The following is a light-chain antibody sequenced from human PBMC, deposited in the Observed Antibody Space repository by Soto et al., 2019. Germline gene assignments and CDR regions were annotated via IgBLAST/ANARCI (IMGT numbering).Light chain of an antibody. J-gene: IGKJ1*01. CDR2: GTS. V-gene: IGKV3-20*01. CDR3: HQFGDSTQT. Sequence: EIVLTQSPGTLSLSPGDRATLSCRASQSLSVSYIAWYQQRPGQAPRLLIYGTSTRATGIPDRFSGSGSGTDFTLAISRLEPEDFAVYYCHQFGDSTQTFGQGTTVEI. CDR1: QSLSVSY.